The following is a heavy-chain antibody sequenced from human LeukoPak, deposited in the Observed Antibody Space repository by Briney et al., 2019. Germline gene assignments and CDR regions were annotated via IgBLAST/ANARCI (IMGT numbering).Heavy chain of an antibody. V-gene: IGHV4-61*09. CDR1: RGSISRSRYH. CDR2: ISSSGST. D-gene: IGHD2-15*01. Sequence: SETLSLTCTVSRGSISRSRYHWSWIRQPAGKGLEWIGHISSSGSTNYNPSLKSRVAISLDTSQNQFSLKLSSVTAADTAVYYCARGRGCSGGSCYSGSLDPWGQGTLVTVSS. J-gene: IGHJ5*02. CDR3: ARGRGCSGGSCYSGSLDP.